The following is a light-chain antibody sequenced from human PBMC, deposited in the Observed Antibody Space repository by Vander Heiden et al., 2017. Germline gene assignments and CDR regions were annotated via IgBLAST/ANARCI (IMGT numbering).Light chain of an antibody. J-gene: IGKJ1*01. V-gene: IGKV3-15*01. CDR2: GAF. CDR3: HQDQTWKT. CDR1: QSVDSK. Sequence: EIVLTQYPATLSVSPGERATLSCRASQSVDSKLAWYQQRLVQAPRLLLYGAFTRATGVPVRFSGSGSGTEFTLTISSLQSEDFAVYFCHQDQTWKTFGQGSKVEIK.